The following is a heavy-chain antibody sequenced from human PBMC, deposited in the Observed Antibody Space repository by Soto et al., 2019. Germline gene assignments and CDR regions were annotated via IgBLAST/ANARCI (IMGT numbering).Heavy chain of an antibody. CDR1: GYTFTSYD. V-gene: IGHV1-8*01. J-gene: IGHJ6*02. CDR3: AIKLLWFGELLGDV. Sequence: ASVKVSCKASGYTFTSYDINWVRQATGQGLERMGWMNPNSGNTGYAQKFQGRVTMTRNTSISTAYMELSSLRSEDTAVYYCAIKLLWFGELLGDVWGQGTTVTVS. CDR2: MNPNSGNT. D-gene: IGHD3-10*01.